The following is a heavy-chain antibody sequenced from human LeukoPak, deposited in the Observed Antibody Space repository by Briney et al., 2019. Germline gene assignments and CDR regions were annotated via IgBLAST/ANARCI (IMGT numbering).Heavy chain of an antibody. Sequence: GGSLRLSCAASGFTFSSYAMSWVRQAPGKGLEWVAYIQYDGSNQQYAGSVKGRFSISRDSSKNILYLQMNSLRAEDTAVYYCAKDRCSNGVGCYYYYMDVWGKGTTVTISS. CDR2: IQYDGSNQ. V-gene: IGHV3-30*02. CDR3: AKDRCSNGVGCYYYYMDV. J-gene: IGHJ6*03. D-gene: IGHD2-8*01. CDR1: GFTFSSYA.